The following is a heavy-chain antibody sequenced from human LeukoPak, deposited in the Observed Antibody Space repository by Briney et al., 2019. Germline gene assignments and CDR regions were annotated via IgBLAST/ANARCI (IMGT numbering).Heavy chain of an antibody. Sequence: SVKVSCKASGGAFSSYAIGWGRQAPGQGLEWMGRIIPIFGTANYTQKFQGRVTITTDESTSTAYMELSSLRSEDTAVYYCARGDFWSGYYDYWGQGTLVTVSS. J-gene: IGHJ4*02. CDR3: ARGDFWSGYYDY. CDR1: GGAFSSYA. D-gene: IGHD3-3*01. CDR2: IIPIFGTA. V-gene: IGHV1-69*05.